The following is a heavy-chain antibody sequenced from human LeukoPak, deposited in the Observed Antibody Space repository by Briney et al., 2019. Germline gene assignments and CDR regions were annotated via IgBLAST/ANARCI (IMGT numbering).Heavy chain of an antibody. D-gene: IGHD3-22*01. J-gene: IGHJ4*02. V-gene: IGHV1-69*04. Sequence: SVKVSCKASGGTFSSYAISWVRQAPGQGLEWMGRIIPIFGIANYAQKFQGRVTITADKSTSTAYTELSSLRSEDTAVYYCATDVTYYDSSGYTGGAFDYWGQGTLVTVSS. CDR2: IIPIFGIA. CDR1: GGTFSSYA. CDR3: ATDVTYYDSSGYTGGAFDY.